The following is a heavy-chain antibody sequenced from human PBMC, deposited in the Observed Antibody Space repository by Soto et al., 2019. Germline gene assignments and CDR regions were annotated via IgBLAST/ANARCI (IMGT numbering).Heavy chain of an antibody. CDR3: ARGVPIVVVPAKEDWFDP. Sequence: SETLSLTCAVYGGSFSGYYWSWIRQPPGKGLEWIGEINHSGSTNYNPSLKSRVTISVDTSKNQFSLKLSSVTAADTAVYYCARGVPIVVVPAKEDWFDPWGQGTLVTVSS. V-gene: IGHV4-34*01. J-gene: IGHJ5*02. CDR2: INHSGST. CDR1: GGSFSGYY. D-gene: IGHD2-2*01.